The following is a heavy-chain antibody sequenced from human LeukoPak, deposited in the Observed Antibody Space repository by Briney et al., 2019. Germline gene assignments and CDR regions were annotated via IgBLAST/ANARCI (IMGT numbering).Heavy chain of an antibody. CDR1: GFTFSSYE. CDR2: ISSSGSTI. CDR3: ARDGSPDYYGSGSYNY. Sequence: GGSLRLSCAASGFTFSSYEMNWVRQAPGKGLEWVSYISSSGSTIYYADSVKGRFTISRDNAKNSLYLQMNRLRAEDTALYYCARDGSPDYYGSGSYNYWGQGTLVSVSS. V-gene: IGHV3-48*03. J-gene: IGHJ4*02. D-gene: IGHD3-10*01.